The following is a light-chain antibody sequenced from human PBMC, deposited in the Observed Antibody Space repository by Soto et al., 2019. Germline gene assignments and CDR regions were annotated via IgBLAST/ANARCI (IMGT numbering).Light chain of an antibody. CDR2: RNN. CDR1: SSNIGSNY. V-gene: IGLV1-47*01. J-gene: IGLJ3*02. Sequence: QSVLTQPPSASGTPGQRVTISCSGSSSNIGSNYVYWHQQLPGTAPKLIIYRNNQRPSGVPDRFSGSKLGTSASLAISGLRSEDEADYDCAAWDDSRSGRVFGGGTKLTGL. CDR3: AAWDDSRSGRV.